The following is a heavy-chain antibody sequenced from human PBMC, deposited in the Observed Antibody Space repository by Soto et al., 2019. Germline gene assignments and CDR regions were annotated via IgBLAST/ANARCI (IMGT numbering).Heavy chain of an antibody. CDR3: ARASNDFWSGYSVDY. V-gene: IGHV4-59*01. CDR1: GGSISSYY. CDR2: IYYSGST. D-gene: IGHD3-3*01. Sequence: SETLSLTCTVSGGSISSYYWSWIRQPPGKGLEWIRYIYYSGSTNYNPSLKSRVTISVDTSKNQFSLKLSSVTAADTAVYYCARASNDFWSGYSVDYWGQGTLVTVS. J-gene: IGHJ4*02.